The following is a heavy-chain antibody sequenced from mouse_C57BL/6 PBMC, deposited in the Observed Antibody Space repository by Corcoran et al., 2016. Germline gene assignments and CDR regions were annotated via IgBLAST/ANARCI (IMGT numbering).Heavy chain of an antibody. CDR1: GYTFTDYY. V-gene: IGHV1-19*01. Sequence: EVQLQQSGPVLVKPGASVKMSCKASGYTFTDYYMNWVKQSHGKSLEWIGVINPYNGGTSYNQKFKGKATLTVDKSSSTAYMELNSLTSEDSAVYYCAMSDEGSGIDGSKAWFAYWGQGTLVTVSA. J-gene: IGHJ3*01. CDR3: AMSDEGSGIDGSKAWFAY. D-gene: IGHD2-3*01. CDR2: INPYNGGT.